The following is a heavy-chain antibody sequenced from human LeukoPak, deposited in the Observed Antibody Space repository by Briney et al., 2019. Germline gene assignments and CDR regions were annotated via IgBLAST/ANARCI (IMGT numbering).Heavy chain of an antibody. CDR3: ANYYGSGSYHYYYYYMDV. J-gene: IGHJ6*03. Sequence: GGSLRLSCAASGFTFSNYGMHWVRQAPGKGLEWVAFIRYDGSNKNYADSVKGRFTVSRDNSKNTLFLQMNSLRAEDTAVYYCANYYGSGSYHYYYYYMDVWGKGTTVTVSS. CDR1: GFTFSNYG. D-gene: IGHD3-10*01. CDR2: IRYDGSNK. V-gene: IGHV3-30*02.